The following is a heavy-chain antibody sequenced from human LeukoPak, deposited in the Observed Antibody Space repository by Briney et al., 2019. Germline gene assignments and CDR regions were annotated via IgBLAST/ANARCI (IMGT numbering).Heavy chain of an antibody. V-gene: IGHV1-18*01. J-gene: IGHJ4*02. CDR2: ISAYNGNT. D-gene: IGHD4-23*01. Sequence: GASVKVSCKASGYTFTSYGISWVRQAPGQGLEWMGWISAYNGNTNYAQKLQGRVTMTTDTSTSTAYMELRSLRSDDTAVYYCARVKDYGGNSGEEASDYWGQGTLVTVSS. CDR1: GYTFTSYG. CDR3: ARVKDYGGNSGEEASDY.